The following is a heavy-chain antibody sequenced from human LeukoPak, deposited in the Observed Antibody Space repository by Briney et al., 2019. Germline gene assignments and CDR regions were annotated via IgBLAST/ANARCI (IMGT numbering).Heavy chain of an antibody. CDR2: ISSSSSYI. V-gene: IGHV3-21*01. CDR3: ARVRMIGDAFDI. Sequence: GGSLRLSCAASGFTFSSYSMNWVRQAPGKRLEWVSSISSSSSYIYYADSVKGRFTISRDNAKNSLYLQMNSLRAEDTAVYYCARVRMIGDAFDIWGQGTMVTVSS. J-gene: IGHJ3*02. CDR1: GFTFSSYS. D-gene: IGHD3-16*01.